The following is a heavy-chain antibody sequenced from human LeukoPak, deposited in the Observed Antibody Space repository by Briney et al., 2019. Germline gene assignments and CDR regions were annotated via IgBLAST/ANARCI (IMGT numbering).Heavy chain of an antibody. CDR1: GGTFSSYA. D-gene: IGHD3-3*01. V-gene: IGHV1-69*05. Sequence: ASVKVSXKASGGTFSSYAISWVRQAPGQGLEWMGGIIPIFGTANYAQKFQGRVTITTDESTSTAYMEPSSLRSEDTAVYYCATLTPWSGDDGGDLDYWGQGTLVTVSS. CDR2: IIPIFGTA. CDR3: ATLTPWSGDDGGDLDY. J-gene: IGHJ4*02.